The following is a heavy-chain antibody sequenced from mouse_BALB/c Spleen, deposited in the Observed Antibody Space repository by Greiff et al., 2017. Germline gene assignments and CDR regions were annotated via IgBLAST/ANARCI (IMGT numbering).Heavy chain of an antibody. V-gene: IGHV5-6-4*01. D-gene: IGHD2-3*01. CDR3: TREDGYLDY. CDR2: ISSGGSYT. Sequence: EVQRVESGGGLVKPGGSLKLSCAASGFTFSSYTMSWVRQTPEKRLEWVATISSGGSYTYYPDSVKGRFTISRDNAKNTLYLQMSSLKSEDTAMYYCTREDGYLDYWGQGTTLTVSS. CDR1: GFTFSSYT. J-gene: IGHJ2*01.